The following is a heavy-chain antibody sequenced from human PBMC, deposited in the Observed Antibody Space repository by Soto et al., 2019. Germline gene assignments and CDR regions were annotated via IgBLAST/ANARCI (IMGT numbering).Heavy chain of an antibody. CDR2: IYPGDSDT. J-gene: IGHJ4*02. D-gene: IGHD4-17*01. Sequence: LGESLKISCKGSGYSFTSNWIVWVRQMPGKGLEWMGIIYPGDSDTTYSPSFQGQVTISADKSISTAYLQWSSLKASDTAIYYCARRYGPNSEIDYWGQGTLVTVSS. CDR3: ARRYGPNSEIDY. CDR1: GYSFTSNW. V-gene: IGHV5-51*01.